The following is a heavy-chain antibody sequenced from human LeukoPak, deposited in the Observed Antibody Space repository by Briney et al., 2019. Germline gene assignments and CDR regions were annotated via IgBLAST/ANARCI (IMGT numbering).Heavy chain of an antibody. CDR3: AKERGPSSSMVRGVIRSLGFDY. V-gene: IGHV3-30*18. CDR1: GFTFSSYG. D-gene: IGHD3-10*01. J-gene: IGHJ4*02. CDR2: ISYDGSNK. Sequence: QPGGSLRLSCAASGFTFSSYGMHWVRQAPGKGLEWVAVISYDGSNKYYAGSVKGRFTISRDNSKNTLYLQMNSLRAEDTAVYYCAKERGPSSSMVRGVIRSLGFDYWGQGTLVTVSS.